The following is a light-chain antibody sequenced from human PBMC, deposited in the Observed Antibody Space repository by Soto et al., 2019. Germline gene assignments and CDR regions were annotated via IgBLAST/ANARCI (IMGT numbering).Light chain of an antibody. J-gene: IGKJ4*01. CDR2: DAS. V-gene: IGKV3-11*01. CDR1: QSVSSY. CDR3: HQRSNWPST. Sequence: EIVLTQPPATLSLSPGERATLSCRASQSVSSYFGWYHQKPGQAPRLLIYDASNRATGIPARFSGSGSGTDFTLTISSLEPEDFAVYCGHQRSNWPSTFGGGTKVEIK.